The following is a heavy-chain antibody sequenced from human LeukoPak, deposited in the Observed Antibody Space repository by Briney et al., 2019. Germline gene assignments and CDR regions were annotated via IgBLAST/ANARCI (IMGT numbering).Heavy chain of an antibody. CDR1: GFTFSSYE. Sequence: GGSLRLSCAASGFTFSSYEMNWVRQVPGKGLEWVSYISSSGSTIYYADSVKGRFTISRDNAKNSLYLQMNSLRAEDTAVYYCAKVFYPGAGTGRVDFPFDYWGQGTLVTVSS. J-gene: IGHJ4*02. D-gene: IGHD6-13*01. CDR3: AKVFYPGAGTGRVDFPFDY. V-gene: IGHV3-48*03. CDR2: ISSSGSTI.